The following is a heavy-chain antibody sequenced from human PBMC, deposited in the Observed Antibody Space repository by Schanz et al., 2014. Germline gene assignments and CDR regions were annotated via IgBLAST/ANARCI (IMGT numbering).Heavy chain of an antibody. Sequence: HLVESGGGLIQPGGSLRLSCAASGFTVSDNYMTWVRQAPGKGLEWVSVIYSGGSTYYADSVKGRFTISRDNSKNTLYLQMNSLRTEDTAVYFCAKSYATSGYSGFDYWGQGTLVTVSS. D-gene: IGHD3-22*01. V-gene: IGHV3-66*03. J-gene: IGHJ4*02. CDR2: IYSGGST. CDR3: AKSYATSGYSGFDY. CDR1: GFTVSDNY.